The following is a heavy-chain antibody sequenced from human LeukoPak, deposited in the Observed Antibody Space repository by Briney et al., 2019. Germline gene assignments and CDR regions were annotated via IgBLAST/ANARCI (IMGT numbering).Heavy chain of an antibody. CDR3: ARGSSAGASLRHDY. CDR1: GFTFSSYW. V-gene: IGHV3-7*01. CDR2: IKQDGSEE. D-gene: IGHD1-26*01. J-gene: IGHJ4*02. Sequence: PGGSLRLSCAASGFTFSSYWMSWVRQAPGKGLEWVANIKQDGSEENFVDSAKGRFTISRDNAKKSLYLQMNSLRAEDTAVYYCARGSSAGASLRHDYWGQGTLDTVSS.